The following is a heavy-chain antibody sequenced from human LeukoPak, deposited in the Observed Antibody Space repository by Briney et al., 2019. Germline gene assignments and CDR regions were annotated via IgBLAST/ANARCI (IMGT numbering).Heavy chain of an antibody. CDR2: IYSGGST. CDR1: GFTVSSNY. Sequence: GGSLRLSCAASGFTVSSNYMSWVRQAPGKGLEWVSVIYSGGSTYYADSVKGRFTISRDNSKNTLYLQMNSLRAEDTAVYYCARNNYYDSQPDWGQGTLVTVSS. V-gene: IGHV3-53*01. J-gene: IGHJ4*02. CDR3: ARNNYYDSQPD. D-gene: IGHD3-22*01.